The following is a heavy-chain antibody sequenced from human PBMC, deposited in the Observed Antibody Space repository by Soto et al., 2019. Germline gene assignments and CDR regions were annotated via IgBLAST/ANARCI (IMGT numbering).Heavy chain of an antibody. J-gene: IGHJ6*02. V-gene: IGHV3-33*01. CDR3: ARVNYYYGMDV. CDR2: IWYDGSNK. CDR1: GFTFSSYS. Sequence: PGGSLRLSCAASGFTFSSYSMRWVRQAPGKGLEWVAVIWYDGSNKYYADSVKGRFTISRDNSKNTLYLQMNSLRAEDTAVYYCARVNYYYGMDVWGQGTTVTVSS.